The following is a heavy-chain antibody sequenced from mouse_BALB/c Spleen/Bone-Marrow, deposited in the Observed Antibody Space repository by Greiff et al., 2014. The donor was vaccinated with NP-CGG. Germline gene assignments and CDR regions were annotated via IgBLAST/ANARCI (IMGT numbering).Heavy chain of an antibody. CDR3: ARGDYDYDDWFAY. V-gene: IGHV1-87*01. J-gene: IGHJ3*01. D-gene: IGHD2-4*01. CDR2: IYPGDGDT. CDR1: GYTFTSYW. Sequence: QVQLKESGAELARPGASVKLSCKASGYTFTSYWMQWVKQRPGQGLEWIGAIYPGDGDTRYTQKFKGKATLTADKSSSTAYMQLSSVASEDSAVYYCARGDYDYDDWFAYWGQGTLVTVSA.